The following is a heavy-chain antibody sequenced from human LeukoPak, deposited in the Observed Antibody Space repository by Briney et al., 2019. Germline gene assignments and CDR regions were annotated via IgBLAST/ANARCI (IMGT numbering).Heavy chain of an antibody. D-gene: IGHD2-8*01. CDR3: TRQSEGGYCTNGVCYSRHYYYYYMDV. CDR2: IRSKANSYAT. CDR1: GFTFSGSA. J-gene: IGHJ6*03. V-gene: IGHV3-73*01. Sequence: PGGSLRLSCAASGFTFSGSAMHWVRQASGKGLEWVGRIRSKANSYATAYAASVKGRFTISRDDSKNTAYLQMNSLKTEDTAVYYCTRQSEGGYCTNGVCYSRHYYYYYMDVWGKGTTVTVSS.